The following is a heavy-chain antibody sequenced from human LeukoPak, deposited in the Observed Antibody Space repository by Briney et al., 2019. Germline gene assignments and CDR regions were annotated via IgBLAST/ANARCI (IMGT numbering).Heavy chain of an antibody. D-gene: IGHD3-9*01. Sequence: GGSLRLSCAASGFTFSSYAMSWVRQAPGKGLEWVSAISGSGGSTYYADSVKGRFTISRDNSKNTLYLQMNSLRAEDTAVYYCALDRLLRFTYYYGMDVWGQGTTVTVSS. CDR2: ISGSGGST. CDR1: GFTFSSYA. V-gene: IGHV3-23*01. CDR3: ALDRLLRFTYYYGMDV. J-gene: IGHJ6*02.